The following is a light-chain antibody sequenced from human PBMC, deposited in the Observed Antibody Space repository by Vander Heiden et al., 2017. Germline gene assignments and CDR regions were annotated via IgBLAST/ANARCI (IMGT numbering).Light chain of an antibody. CDR1: CSNIGSNA. Sequence: QSVLTQPPSASGTPGQRVTIFCSGGCSNIGSNAVNWYQQLPETAPKLLIYYNIQRPSGVPDRFSGSKSGTSASLAISGLQSEDEATYYCAAWDDSLNGVVFGGGTKVTVL. V-gene: IGLV1-44*01. CDR2: YNI. J-gene: IGLJ2*01. CDR3: AAWDDSLNGVV.